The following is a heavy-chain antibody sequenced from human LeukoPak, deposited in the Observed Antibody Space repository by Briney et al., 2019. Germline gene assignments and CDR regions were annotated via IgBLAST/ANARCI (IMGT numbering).Heavy chain of an antibody. Sequence: KPSETLSLTCTVSGGSISSSSYYWGWIRQPPGKGLEWIGSIYYSGSTYYNPSLKSRVTISVDTSKNQFSLKLSSVTAADTAVYYCAREVTYYDFWSGYYSSRKADVWGKGTTVTVSS. CDR1: GGSISSSSYY. D-gene: IGHD3-3*01. J-gene: IGHJ6*04. V-gene: IGHV4-39*07. CDR3: AREVTYYDFWSGYYSSRKADV. CDR2: IYYSGST.